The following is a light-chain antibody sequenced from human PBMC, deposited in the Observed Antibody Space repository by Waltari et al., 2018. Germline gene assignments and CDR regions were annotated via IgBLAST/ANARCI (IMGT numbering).Light chain of an antibody. J-gene: IGKJ1*01. V-gene: IGKV2D-29*02. CDR3: MQNIQLPT. CDR2: EVS. Sequence: EIVMTQAPLPLSVTPGQPASMSCKSSQSLLHSDGRARLYWYLQKPGQSPQLLISEVSNRFSGVTERFSGSGSGTDFTLKSSRVEAEDVGVYFCMQNIQLPTFGQGTKVEIE. CDR1: QSLLHSDGRAR.